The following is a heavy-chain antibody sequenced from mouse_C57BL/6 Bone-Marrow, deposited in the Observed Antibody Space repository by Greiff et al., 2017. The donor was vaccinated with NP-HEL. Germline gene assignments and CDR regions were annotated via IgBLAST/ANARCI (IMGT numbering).Heavy chain of an antibody. CDR3: ANYYGSSYGFAY. Sequence: VQLQQPGAELVKPGASVKMSCKASGYTFTSYWITWVKQRPGQGLEWIGDIYPGSGSTNYNEKFKSKATLTVDTSSSTAYMQLSSLTSKESSVYYCANYYGSSYGFAYWGQGTLVTVSA. CDR1: GYTFTSYW. J-gene: IGHJ3*01. CDR2: IYPGSGST. D-gene: IGHD1-1*01. V-gene: IGHV1-55*01.